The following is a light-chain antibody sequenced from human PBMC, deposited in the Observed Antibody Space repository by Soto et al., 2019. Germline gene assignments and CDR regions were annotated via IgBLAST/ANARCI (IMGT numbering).Light chain of an antibody. V-gene: IGKV3-20*01. CDR2: GTY. CDR3: QHFGNSLWT. J-gene: IGKJ1*01. Sequence: IVLTKSPGTLSLSPGERATISCRASQRVASRNLAWYQQKSGQAPRLLIYGTYSMAVHTPDRFSGSGSGTDFPLTLSGLEPEDVAVYYCQHFGNSLWTFGQGNKVEI. CDR1: QRVASRN.